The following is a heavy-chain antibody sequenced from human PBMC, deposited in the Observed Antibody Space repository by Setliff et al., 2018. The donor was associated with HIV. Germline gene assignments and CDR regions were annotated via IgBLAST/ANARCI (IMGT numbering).Heavy chain of an antibody. D-gene: IGHD5-12*01. J-gene: IGHJ4*02. CDR3: ARSPGVATITIFDY. CDR2: IYTSGST. Sequence: SETLSLTCAVYGGSISSGRNYWSWIRQTAGKGLEWIGRIYTSGSTNYNPSLKSRVTISVDTSKNQVSLKLSSVTAADTAVYYCARSPGVATITIFDYWGQGTLVTVSS. V-gene: IGHV4-61*02. CDR1: GGSISSGRNY.